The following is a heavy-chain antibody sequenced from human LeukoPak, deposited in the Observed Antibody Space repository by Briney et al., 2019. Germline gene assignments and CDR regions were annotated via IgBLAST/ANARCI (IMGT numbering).Heavy chain of an antibody. D-gene: IGHD1-26*01. V-gene: IGHV1-8*01. CDR3: ARAPKSIVGVTTYWFDP. CDR1: GYTFTSYD. J-gene: IGHJ5*02. Sequence: VASVKVSCKASGYTFTSYDINWVRQATGQGLEWMGWMNPNSGNTGYAQKFQGRVAMTRNTSISTAYMELSSLRSEDTAVYYCARAPKSIVGVTTYWFDPWGQGTLVTVSS. CDR2: MNPNSGNT.